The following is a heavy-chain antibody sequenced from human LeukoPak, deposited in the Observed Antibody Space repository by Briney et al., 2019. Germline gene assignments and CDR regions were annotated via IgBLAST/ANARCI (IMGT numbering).Heavy chain of an antibody. CDR2: IYHSGST. Sequence: SETLSLTCAVSGYSISSGYYWGWIRQPPGKGLEWIGSIYHSGSTYYNPSLKSRVTISVDTSKNQISLKLSSVTAADTAVYYCARTWDDWGQGTLVTVSS. CDR3: ARTWDD. J-gene: IGHJ4*02. D-gene: IGHD1-26*01. CDR1: GYSISSGYY. V-gene: IGHV4-38-2*01.